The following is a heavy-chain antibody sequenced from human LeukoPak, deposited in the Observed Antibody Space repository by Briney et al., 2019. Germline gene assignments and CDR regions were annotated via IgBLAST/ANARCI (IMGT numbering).Heavy chain of an antibody. D-gene: IGHD3-3*01. V-gene: IGHV4-4*07. CDR1: GGSISSYY. CDR2: IYTSGST. CDR3: ARTTYYDFWSGYYFGSYYYYMDV. J-gene: IGHJ6*03. Sequence: PSETLSLTCTVSGGSISSYYWSWIRQPAGKGLEWIGRIYTSGSTNYNPSLKSRVTMSVDTSENQFSLKLSSVTAADTAVYYCARTTYYDFWSGYYFGSYYYYMDVWGKGTTVTVSS.